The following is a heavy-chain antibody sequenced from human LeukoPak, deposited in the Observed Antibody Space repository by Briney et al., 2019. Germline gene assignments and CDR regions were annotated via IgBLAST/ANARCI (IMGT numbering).Heavy chain of an antibody. CDR1: GYTFTSYY. J-gene: IGHJ6*03. CDR2: INPSGGST. V-gene: IGHV1-46*01. CDR3: ARGPRITMVRGGQWYYYMDV. Sequence: ASVKVSCKASGYTFTSYYMYWVRQAPGQGLEWMGIINPSGGSTNYAQKFQGRVTVTRDTSTSTVSMELSSLRSEDTAVYYCARGPRITMVRGGQWYYYMDVWGKGTTVTISS. D-gene: IGHD3-10*01.